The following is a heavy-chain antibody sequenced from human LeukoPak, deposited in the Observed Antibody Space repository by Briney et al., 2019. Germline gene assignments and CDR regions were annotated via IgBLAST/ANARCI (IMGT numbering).Heavy chain of an antibody. Sequence: GASVKVSCKASGGTFSSYAISWVRQAPGQGLEWMGRIIPILGIANYAQKFQGRVTMTRNTSISTAYMELSSLRSEDTAVYYCARGRVDNWNDNWFDPWGQGTLVTVSS. CDR2: IIPILGIA. D-gene: IGHD1-1*01. J-gene: IGHJ5*02. CDR3: ARGRVDNWNDNWFDP. CDR1: GGTFSSYA. V-gene: IGHV1-69*04.